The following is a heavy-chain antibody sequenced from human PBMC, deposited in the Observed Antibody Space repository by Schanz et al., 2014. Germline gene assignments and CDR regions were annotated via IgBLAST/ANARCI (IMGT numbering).Heavy chain of an antibody. CDR3: ARERDALDI. CDR1: GDSISSSGSY. J-gene: IGHJ3*02. Sequence: QVQLQQSGPGLVKPSQTLSLTCTVSGDSISSSGSYWTWIRQHPGKGLEWIGYIYYRGSTYYNPSLKSRVSISTDMSRNQFSLRLKSVPAADTTLYYCARERDALDIWGQGTMVIVSS. V-gene: IGHV4-31*03. CDR2: IYYRGST.